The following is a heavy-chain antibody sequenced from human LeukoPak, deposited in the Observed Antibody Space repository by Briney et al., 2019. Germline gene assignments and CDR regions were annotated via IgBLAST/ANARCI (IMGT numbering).Heavy chain of an antibody. Sequence: GASVKVSCKASGYTFTSYYIHWVRQARGQGLEWMGRIYPSGGSTTYAQKFQGRVTMTRDMSTSTVYMELSSLRSEDTAVYYCAIGYCRGGSCDDEPGDAFDIWGQGTMVAVSS. J-gene: IGHJ3*02. CDR2: IYPSGGST. CDR3: AIGYCRGGSCDDEPGDAFDI. V-gene: IGHV1-46*01. CDR1: GYTFTSYY. D-gene: IGHD2-15*01.